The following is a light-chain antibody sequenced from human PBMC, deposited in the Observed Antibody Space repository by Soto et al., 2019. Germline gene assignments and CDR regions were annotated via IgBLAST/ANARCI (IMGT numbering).Light chain of an antibody. V-gene: IGKV3-20*01. J-gene: IGKJ1*01. Sequence: EIVLTQSPGTLSLSPGERATLSCRASQSVRTNLAWYQHKPGQAPRLLIYGASSRATGISDRFSGGGSGTDFTLTISRLEPEDFAMYYCLQHDSAPWTFGQGTEVEVK. CDR2: GAS. CDR3: LQHDSAPWT. CDR1: QSVRTN.